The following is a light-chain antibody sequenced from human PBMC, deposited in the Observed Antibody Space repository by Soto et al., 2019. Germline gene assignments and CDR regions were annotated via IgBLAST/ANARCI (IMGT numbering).Light chain of an antibody. CDR2: WAS. Sequence: DIVMTQSPDSLAVSLGERATINCKSSQSLLYSSNNKNYLAWYQQKPGQPPKLLIYWASTRESGVPDRFSGSGSGTDFTLTISSLQAEDVAVYYCQQYYSTPLTFGGGPKVDI. J-gene: IGKJ4*01. V-gene: IGKV4-1*01. CDR1: QSLLYSSNNKNY. CDR3: QQYYSTPLT.